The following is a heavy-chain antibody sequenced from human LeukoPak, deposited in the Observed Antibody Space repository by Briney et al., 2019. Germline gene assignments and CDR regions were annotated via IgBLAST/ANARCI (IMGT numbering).Heavy chain of an antibody. Sequence: SSETLSLTCAVSGYSISSGYYWGWIRQPPGKGLEWIGGIYHSGSTYYNPSLKSRVTISVDTSKNQFSLKLSSVTAADTAVYYCARRPKEGATGGPFDYWGQGTLVTVSS. CDR1: GYSISSGYY. CDR3: ARRPKEGATGGPFDY. D-gene: IGHD1-26*01. J-gene: IGHJ4*02. V-gene: IGHV4-38-2*01. CDR2: IYHSGST.